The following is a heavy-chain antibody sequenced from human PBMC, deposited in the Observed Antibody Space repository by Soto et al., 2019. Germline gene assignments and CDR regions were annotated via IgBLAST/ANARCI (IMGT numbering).Heavy chain of an antibody. J-gene: IGHJ4*02. CDR1: GVTVSSNY. D-gene: IGHD3-22*01. V-gene: IGHV3-53*01. CDR2: IYSGGST. CDR3: ARDPLHYYDSSGYFDY. Sequence: TGGSLRLSCAASGVTVSSNYMSWVRQAPGKGLEWVSVIYSGGSTYYADSVKGRFTISRDNSKNTLYLQMNSLRAEDTAVYYCARDPLHYYDSSGYFDYWGQGTLVTVSS.